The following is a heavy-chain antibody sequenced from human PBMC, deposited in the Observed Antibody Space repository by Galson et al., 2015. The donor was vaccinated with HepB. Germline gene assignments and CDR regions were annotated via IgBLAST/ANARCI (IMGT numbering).Heavy chain of an antibody. J-gene: IGHJ3*02. CDR3: AGAPKPRYCSSTSCYSYKSAFDI. Sequence: SVTVSCKASGGTFSSYAISWVRQAPGQGLEWMGGIIPIFGTANYAQKFQGRVTITADESTSTAYMELSSLRSEDTAVYYCAGAPKPRYCSSTSCYSYKSAFDIWGQGTMVTVSS. CDR2: IIPIFGTA. V-gene: IGHV1-69*13. CDR1: GGTFSSYA. D-gene: IGHD2-2*02.